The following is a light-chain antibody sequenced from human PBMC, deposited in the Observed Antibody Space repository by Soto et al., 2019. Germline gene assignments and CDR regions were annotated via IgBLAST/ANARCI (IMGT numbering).Light chain of an antibody. J-gene: IGKJ2*01. V-gene: IGKV3-15*01. CDR3: QGYKYWPPGYI. Sequence: EIVMTQSPATLSVSPGESVTLSCRASLSVSNNLAWYQQKPGQAPRLLIYGASTRATGIPARFSGSGSGTEFTLTISSLQSEDFAVYYCQGYKYWPPGYIFGQGTKLQIK. CDR1: LSVSNN. CDR2: GAS.